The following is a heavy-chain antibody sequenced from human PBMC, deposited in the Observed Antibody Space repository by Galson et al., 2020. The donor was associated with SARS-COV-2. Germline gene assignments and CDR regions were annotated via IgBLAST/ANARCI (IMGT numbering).Heavy chain of an antibody. CDR2: VWSDGGYQ. J-gene: IGHJ2*01. V-gene: IGHV3-33*01. Sequence: GGSLRLSCAASGFTFSSHGIHWVRQAPGKGLEWVAIVWSDGGYQYYVDSVKGRFIISRDNSKNTLYLQMTSLRAEDTAVYYCVRDGAEDYFSSGRYFDLWGRGTLVTVSS. D-gene: IGHD3-22*01. CDR1: GFTFSSHG. CDR3: VRDGAEDYFSSGRYFDL.